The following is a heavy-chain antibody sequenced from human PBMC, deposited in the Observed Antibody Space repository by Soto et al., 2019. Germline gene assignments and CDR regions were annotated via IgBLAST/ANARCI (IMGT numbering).Heavy chain of an antibody. J-gene: IGHJ4*02. Sequence: GSLRLSCAASGFTFSNYEMNWVRQAPGKGLEWVSCISGGGSSIFYADSVKGRFTSSRDNAKNSLYLQMNSLRPEDTAVYYCAGEGNNYEYWGQGTLVTVSS. CDR2: ISGGGSSI. V-gene: IGHV3-48*03. CDR3: AGEGNNYEY. CDR1: GFTFSNYE.